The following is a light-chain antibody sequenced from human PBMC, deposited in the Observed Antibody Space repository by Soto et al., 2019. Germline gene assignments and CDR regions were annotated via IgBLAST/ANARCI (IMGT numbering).Light chain of an antibody. V-gene: IGKV3-20*01. Sequence: DIVLTQSPGTLSLSLGERATLSCRASQSVGGTYSAWYQQKPGQAPRLLIYGTSNSAAGIPDRFSGSGSGTDFSLTISRLQPEDIAVYYCQQYGSAPPDTFGQGTKLEIK. CDR1: QSVGGTY. J-gene: IGKJ2*01. CDR2: GTS. CDR3: QQYGSAPPDT.